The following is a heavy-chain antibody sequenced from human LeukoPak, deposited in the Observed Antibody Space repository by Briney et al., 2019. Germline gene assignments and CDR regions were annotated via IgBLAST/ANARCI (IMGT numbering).Heavy chain of an antibody. CDR1: GFTFSSYS. CDR3: ASRGYSYGFDDY. D-gene: IGHD5-18*01. CDR2: ISSSSSYI. J-gene: IGHJ4*02. V-gene: IGHV3-21*01. Sequence: GGSLRLSCAASGFTFSSYSMNLVRQAPGKGLEWVSSISSSSSYIYYADSVKGRFTISRDNAKNSLYLQMNSLRAEDTAVYYCASRGYSYGFDDYWGQGTLVTVSS.